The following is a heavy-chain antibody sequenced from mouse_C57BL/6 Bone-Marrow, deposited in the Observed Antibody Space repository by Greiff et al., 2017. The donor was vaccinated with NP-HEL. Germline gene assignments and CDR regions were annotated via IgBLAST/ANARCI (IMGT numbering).Heavy chain of an antibody. J-gene: IGHJ3*01. CDR2: ISNGGGST. CDR3: AREGDYSNYFAY. CDR1: GFTFSDYY. Sequence: EVQLVESGGGLVQPGGSLKLSCAASGFTFSDYYMYWVRQTPEKRLEWVAYISNGGGSTYYPDTVKGRFTISRDNAYNTPYLQLSRLKSEDTAMYYCAREGDYSNYFAYWGQGTLVTVSA. D-gene: IGHD2-5*01. V-gene: IGHV5-12*01.